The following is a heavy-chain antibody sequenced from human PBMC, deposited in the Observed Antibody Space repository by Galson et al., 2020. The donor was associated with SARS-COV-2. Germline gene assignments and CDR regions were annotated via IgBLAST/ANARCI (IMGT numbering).Heavy chain of an antibody. CDR2: ISSSSSYI. D-gene: IGHD1-26*01. V-gene: IGHV3-21*01. CDR3: ARDLRSGSYEEFDY. Sequence: NSGGSLRLSCAASGFTFSSYSMNWVRQAPGKGLEWVSSISSSSSYIYYADSVKGRFTISRDNAKNSQYLQMNSLRAEDTAVYYCARDLRSGSYEEFDYWGQGTLVTVSS. CDR1: GFTFSSYS. J-gene: IGHJ4*02.